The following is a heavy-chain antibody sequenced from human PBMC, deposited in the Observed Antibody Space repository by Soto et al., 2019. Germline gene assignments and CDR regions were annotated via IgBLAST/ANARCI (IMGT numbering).Heavy chain of an antibody. J-gene: IGHJ6*02. V-gene: IGHV4-39*01. CDR3: ARLNAGTTYYYYGMDV. Sequence: SETLSLTCTVSGASISSSSYYWGWLRQPPGKGLEWIGSIYYSGSTYYNPSLKSRVTISVDTSKNQFSLKLSSVTAADTALYYCARLNAGTTYYYYGMDVWGQGTTVS. D-gene: IGHD1-7*01. CDR1: GASISSSSYY. CDR2: IYYSGST.